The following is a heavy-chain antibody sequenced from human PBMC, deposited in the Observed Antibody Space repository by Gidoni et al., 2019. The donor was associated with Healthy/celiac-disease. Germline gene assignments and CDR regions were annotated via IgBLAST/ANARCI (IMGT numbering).Heavy chain of an antibody. CDR3: ARSHSSGWYYLDY. D-gene: IGHD6-19*01. V-gene: IGHV4-61*02. CDR2: IYTSGST. CDR1: GGSISSGSYY. Sequence: QVQLQESGPGLVKPSQTLSLTCTVSGGSISSGSYYWSWIRQPAGKGLEWIGRIYTSGSTNYNPSLKSRVTMSVDTAKNQFSLKLSSVTAADTAVYYCARSHSSGWYYLDYWGQVTLVTVSS. J-gene: IGHJ4*02.